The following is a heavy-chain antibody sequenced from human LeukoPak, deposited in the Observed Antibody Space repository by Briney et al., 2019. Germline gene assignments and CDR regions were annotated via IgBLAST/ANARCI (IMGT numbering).Heavy chain of an antibody. Sequence: GGSLKLSCAASGFTFSGSAMHWVRQASGKGLEWVGRIRSKANSYATAYAASVKGRFTISRDDSKNTAYLQMNSLKTKDTAVYYCAREGPTISGVVIGFDYWGQGTLVTVSS. V-gene: IGHV3-73*01. CDR2: IRSKANSYAT. D-gene: IGHD3-3*01. CDR3: AREGPTISGVVIGFDY. J-gene: IGHJ4*02. CDR1: GFTFSGSA.